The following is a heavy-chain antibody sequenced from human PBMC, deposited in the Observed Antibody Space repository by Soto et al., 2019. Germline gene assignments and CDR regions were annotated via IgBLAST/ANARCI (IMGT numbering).Heavy chain of an antibody. D-gene: IGHD6-6*01. Sequence: EVQLLESGGGLVQPGGSLRLSCAASGFTFSSYAMSWVRQAPGKGLEWVSAISGSGGSTYYADSVKGRFTISRDNSKNTLYLQMNSLRAEDTAVYYCAQLGGWVYYYYGMDVWGQGTTVTVSS. CDR3: AQLGGWVYYYYGMDV. CDR2: ISGSGGST. CDR1: GFTFSSYA. V-gene: IGHV3-23*01. J-gene: IGHJ6*02.